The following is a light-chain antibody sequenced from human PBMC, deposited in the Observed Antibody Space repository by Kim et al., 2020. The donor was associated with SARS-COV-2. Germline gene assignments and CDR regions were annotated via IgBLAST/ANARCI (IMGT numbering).Light chain of an antibody. CDR1: QSISNY. CDR2: DAS. J-gene: IGKJ2*01. CDR3: QQRGDWPYT. Sequence: YLSPGDRATLSCRASQSISNYLAWYQQKPGQAPRLLIYDASKRATGISARFSGSGSGTGFTLTITSLAPEDFAVYYCQQRGDWPYTFGQGTKLEI. V-gene: IGKV3-11*01.